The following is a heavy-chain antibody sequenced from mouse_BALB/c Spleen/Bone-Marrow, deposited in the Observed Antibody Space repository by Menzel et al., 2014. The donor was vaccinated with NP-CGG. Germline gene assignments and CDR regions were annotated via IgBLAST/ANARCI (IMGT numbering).Heavy chain of an antibody. CDR3: TRVLRLFDY. D-gene: IGHD1-2*01. V-gene: IGHV6-6*02. J-gene: IGHJ2*01. Sequence: EVKVEESGGGLVQPGGSMKLSCVASGFTFSNYWMTWVRQSPEKELEWVAEIRLKSNNYATHYAESVKGRFTISRDDSKGSVCLQMNNLRAEDSGIYYCTRVLRLFDYWGQGTTLTVSS. CDR1: GFTFSNYW. CDR2: IRLKSNNYAT.